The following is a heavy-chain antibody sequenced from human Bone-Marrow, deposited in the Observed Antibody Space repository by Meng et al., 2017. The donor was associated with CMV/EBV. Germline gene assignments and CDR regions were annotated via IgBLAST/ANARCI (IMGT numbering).Heavy chain of an antibody. V-gene: IGHV3-23*01. CDR2: ISGSGGST. CDR1: GFPFSSYA. D-gene: IGHD1-26*01. Sequence: CAASGFPFSSYAMGWVRRAPGKGLEWVSAISGSGGSTYYADSVKGRFIISRDNSKNTLYLQMNSLRAEDTAVYYCAKDGGGSYYFDYWGQGTLVTVSS. J-gene: IGHJ4*02. CDR3: AKDGGGSYYFDY.